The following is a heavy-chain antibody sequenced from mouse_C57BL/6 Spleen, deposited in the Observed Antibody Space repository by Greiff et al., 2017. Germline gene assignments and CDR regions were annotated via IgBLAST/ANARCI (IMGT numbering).Heavy chain of an antibody. V-gene: IGHV1-52*01. Sequence: QVQLQQPGAELVRPGSSVKLSCKASGYTFTSYWMHWVKQRPIQGLEWIGNIDPSDSETHYTQKFKDKATLTVDKSSSTAYMQLSSLTSEDSAVYCCARDGNSHWYMDVWGTGTTVTVSS. CDR2: IDPSDSET. J-gene: IGHJ1*03. CDR1: GYTFTSYW. CDR3: ARDGNSHWYMDV. D-gene: IGHD2-1*01.